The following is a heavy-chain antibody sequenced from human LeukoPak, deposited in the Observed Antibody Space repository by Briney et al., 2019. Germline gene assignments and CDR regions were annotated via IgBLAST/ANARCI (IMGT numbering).Heavy chain of an antibody. J-gene: IGHJ6*02. CDR3: ARERRDSSSWYYYYYGMDV. CDR1: GFTFSSYS. CDR2: ISSSSSYI. D-gene: IGHD6-13*01. Sequence: GGSLRLSSAASGFTFSSYSMNWVRQAPGKGLEWVSSISSSSSYIYYADSVKGRFTISRDNAKNSLYLQMNSLRAEDTAVYYCARERRDSSSWYYYYYGMDVWGQGTTVTVSS. V-gene: IGHV3-21*01.